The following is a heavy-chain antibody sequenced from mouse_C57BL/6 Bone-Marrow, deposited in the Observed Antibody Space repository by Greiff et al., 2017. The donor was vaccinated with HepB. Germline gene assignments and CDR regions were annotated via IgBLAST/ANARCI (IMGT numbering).Heavy chain of an antibody. CDR2: IDPANGNT. D-gene: IGHD2-5*01. CDR3: AREGYSNYVYWYFDV. V-gene: IGHV14-3*01. J-gene: IGHJ1*03. CDR1: GFNIKNTY. Sequence: DVKLVESVAELVRPGASVKLSCTASGFNIKNTYMHWVKQRPEQGLEWIGRIDPANGNTKYAPKFQGKATITADTSSNTAYLQLSSLTSEDTAIYYCAREGYSNYVYWYFDVWGTGTTVTVSS.